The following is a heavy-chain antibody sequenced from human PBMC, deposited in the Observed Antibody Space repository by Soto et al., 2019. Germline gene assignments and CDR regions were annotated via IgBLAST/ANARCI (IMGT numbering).Heavy chain of an antibody. CDR2: INLNDGGT. J-gene: IGHJ4*02. CDR3: VRDAPSHQSIFDL. V-gene: IGHV1-2*02. D-gene: IGHD2-2*01. CDR1: EYSFGDYY. Sequence: QVQLVQSGTEVKKPGASVKVSCKTSEYSFGDYYLHWVRQAPEQGLEWMGWINLNDGGTNSPREFQGRLTMTRDKSITTVYMELSRLRSDDTAVYFCVRDAPSHQSIFDLWGPGTLVTVSS.